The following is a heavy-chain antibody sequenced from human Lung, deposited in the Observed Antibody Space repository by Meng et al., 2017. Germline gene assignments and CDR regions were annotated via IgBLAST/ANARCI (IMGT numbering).Heavy chain of an antibody. Sequence: QVRVQQWGAGPLKPSDTLSLTCVVSGGSFSDYYWGWIRRPPGKGLEWIGEINHSGGTNYNPSLESRATISVDTSQNNLSLKLSSVTAADSAVYYCARGPTTMAHDFDYWGQGTLVTVSS. CDR3: ARGPTTMAHDFDY. J-gene: IGHJ4*02. D-gene: IGHD4-11*01. V-gene: IGHV4-34*01. CDR2: INHSGGT. CDR1: GGSFSDYY.